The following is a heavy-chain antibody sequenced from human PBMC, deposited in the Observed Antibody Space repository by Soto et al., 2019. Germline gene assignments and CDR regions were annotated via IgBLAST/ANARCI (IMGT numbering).Heavy chain of an antibody. D-gene: IGHD3-22*01. Sequence: GGSLRLSCAASGFTFSSYAMSWVRQAPGKGLEWVSAISGSGGSTYYADSVKGRFTISRDNSKNTLYLQMNSLRAEDTAVYYCARPLPQYYYDSSGYHTGDYWGQGTLVTVSS. CDR3: ARPLPQYYYDSSGYHTGDY. V-gene: IGHV3-23*01. CDR1: GFTFSSYA. CDR2: ISGSGGST. J-gene: IGHJ4*02.